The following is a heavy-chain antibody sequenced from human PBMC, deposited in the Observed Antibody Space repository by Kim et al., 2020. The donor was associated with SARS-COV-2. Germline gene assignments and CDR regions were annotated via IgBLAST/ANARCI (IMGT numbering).Heavy chain of an antibody. Sequence: ASVKVSCKASGYIFNDYSINWVRQAPGQGLEWMGWINTATGNPMYAQGFTVRFVLSVDTNLRTTYLQISSLKAEDSAVYYCARDDRPLDVWGQGTTVTVSS. J-gene: IGHJ6*02. CDR2: INTATGNP. CDR1: GYIFNDYS. CDR3: ARDDRPLDV. V-gene: IGHV7-4-1*02.